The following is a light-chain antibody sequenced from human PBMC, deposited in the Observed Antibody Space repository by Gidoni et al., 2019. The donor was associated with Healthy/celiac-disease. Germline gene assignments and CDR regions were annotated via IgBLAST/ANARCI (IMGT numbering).Light chain of an antibody. CDR1: QSISSW. CDR3: QQYNSYSWT. Sequence: DIQMTQSPSTLSASVGDRVTITCRASQSISSWLAWYQQKPGKAPKLLIYKASSLESGVPSRFSGSGSGTEFTLTISSLQPDDFATYYCQQYNSYSWTIGQVSKVEIQ. J-gene: IGKJ1*01. CDR2: KAS. V-gene: IGKV1-5*03.